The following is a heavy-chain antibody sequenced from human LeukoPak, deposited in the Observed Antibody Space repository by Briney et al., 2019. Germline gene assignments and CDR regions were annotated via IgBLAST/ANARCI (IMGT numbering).Heavy chain of an antibody. CDR3: ARSRSRIAARDYFDY. CDR2: ISAYNGNT. CDR1: GYTFTSYG. D-gene: IGHD6-6*01. V-gene: IGHV1-18*01. Sequence: ASVKVSCKASGYTFTSYGISWVRQAPGQGLEWMGWISAYNGNTNYAQKLQGRVTMTTDTSTSTAYMELRSLRSDDTAVYYCARSRSRIAARDYFDYWGQGTLVTVSS. J-gene: IGHJ4*02.